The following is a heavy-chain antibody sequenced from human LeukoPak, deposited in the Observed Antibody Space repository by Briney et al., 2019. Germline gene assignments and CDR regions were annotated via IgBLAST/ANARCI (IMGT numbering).Heavy chain of an antibody. CDR2: IYYSGST. Sequence: SSETLSLTCPVSGGSIISSSYYWGWIRQPPGKGLEWIGSIYYSGSTYYNPSLKSRVTISVDTSKNQFSLKLSSVAAADTAVYYCARHRGYSSSYYFDYWGQGTLVTVSS. D-gene: IGHD6-6*01. CDR1: GGSIISSSYY. V-gene: IGHV4-39*01. J-gene: IGHJ4*02. CDR3: ARHRGYSSSYYFDY.